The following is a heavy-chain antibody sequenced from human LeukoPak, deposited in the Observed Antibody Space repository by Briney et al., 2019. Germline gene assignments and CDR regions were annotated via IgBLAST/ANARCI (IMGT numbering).Heavy chain of an antibody. CDR1: GGSISSYY. Sequence: SETLSLTCTVSGGSISSYYWSWIRQPPGKGLEWIGYIYYSGSTNYNPSLKSRVTISVGTSKNQFSLKLSSVTAADTAVYYCARDRLNGYSFAFDYWGQGTLVTVSS. CDR3: ARDRLNGYSFAFDY. CDR2: IYYSGST. V-gene: IGHV4-59*01. J-gene: IGHJ4*02. D-gene: IGHD5-18*01.